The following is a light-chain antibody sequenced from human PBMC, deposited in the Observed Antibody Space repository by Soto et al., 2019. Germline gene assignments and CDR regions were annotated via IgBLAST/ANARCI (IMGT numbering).Light chain of an antibody. J-gene: IGKJ2*01. V-gene: IGKV3-15*01. CDR1: QSISRN. CDR3: HQYNNWPLYT. Sequence: EIVMTQSPATLSVSPGERATLSCRASQSISRNLAWYQQRPGRAPRLLIYDASTRATDLPARFSGSGSGTEFTLTISSLQSEDFAVYYCHQYNNWPLYTFGQGTKLEIK. CDR2: DAS.